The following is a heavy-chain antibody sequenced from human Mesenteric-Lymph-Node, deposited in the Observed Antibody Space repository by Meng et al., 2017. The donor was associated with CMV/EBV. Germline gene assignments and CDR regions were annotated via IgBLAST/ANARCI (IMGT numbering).Heavy chain of an antibody. J-gene: IGHJ6*02. CDR3: ARKAYYDYYYGMDV. CDR1: GYTFTGYY. CDR2: INPNSGGT. V-gene: IGHV1-2*02. Sequence: ASVKVSCKASGYTFTGYYMHWVRQAPGQGLEWMGWINPNSGGTNYAQKFQGRVTMTRDTSISTAYMELSRLRSEDTAVYYCARKAYYDYYYGMDVWGQGTTVTVSS.